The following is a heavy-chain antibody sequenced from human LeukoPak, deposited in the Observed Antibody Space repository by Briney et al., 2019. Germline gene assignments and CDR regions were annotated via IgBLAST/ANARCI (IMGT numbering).Heavy chain of an antibody. CDR3: ARDLFRRYCSGGSCYSYSRGWFDP. V-gene: IGHV1-2*02. CDR1: GYTFTGYY. Sequence: ASVKVSCKASGYTFTGYYMHWVRQAPGQGLEWMGWINPNSGGTNYAQKFQGRVTMTRDTSISTAYMELSRLRSDDTAVYYCARDLFRRYCSGGSCYSYSRGWFDPWGQGTLVTVSS. D-gene: IGHD2-15*01. CDR2: INPNSGGT. J-gene: IGHJ5*02.